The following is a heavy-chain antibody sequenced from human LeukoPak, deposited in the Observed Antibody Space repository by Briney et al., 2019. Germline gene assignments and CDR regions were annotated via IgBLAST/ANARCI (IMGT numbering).Heavy chain of an antibody. CDR1: GFTFSSYS. Sequence: GGSLRLSCAASGFTFSSYSMNWVRQAPGKGLEWVSYISSSGSTIYYADSVKGRFTISRDNAKNSLYLQMNSLRAEDTAVYYCARRTEWVITDYWGQGTLVTVSS. V-gene: IGHV3-48*04. D-gene: IGHD3-22*01. J-gene: IGHJ4*02. CDR3: ARRTEWVITDY. CDR2: ISSSGSTI.